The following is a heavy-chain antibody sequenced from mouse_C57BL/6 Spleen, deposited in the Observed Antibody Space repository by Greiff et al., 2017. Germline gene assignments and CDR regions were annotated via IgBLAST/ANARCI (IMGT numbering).Heavy chain of an antibody. CDR3: SRNWDYGSYFDY. J-gene: IGHJ2*01. Sequence: VQLVESGPGLVAPSQRLSITCTVSGFALTSYAISWVRQRPGKGLEWLGVIWTGGGTNYNSGLKDRLGISKENSKCQVFLKMNSRQTDDTARDYCSRNWDYGSYFDYWGQGTTLTVSS. CDR1: GFALTSYA. CDR2: IWTGGGT. D-gene: IGHD1-1*01. V-gene: IGHV2-9-1*01.